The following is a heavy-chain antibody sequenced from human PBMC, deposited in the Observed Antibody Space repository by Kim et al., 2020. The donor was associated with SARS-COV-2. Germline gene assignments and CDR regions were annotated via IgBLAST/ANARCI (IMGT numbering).Heavy chain of an antibody. Sequence: GGSLRLSCTASGFTFGDYAMSWVRQAPGKGLEWVGFIRSKAYGGTTEYAASVKGRFTISRDDSKSIAYLQMNSLKTEDTAVYYCTRDGSGWYGYDYWGQGTLVTVSS. D-gene: IGHD6-19*01. CDR3: TRDGSGWYGYDY. CDR2: IRSKAYGGTT. CDR1: GFTFGDYA. J-gene: IGHJ4*02. V-gene: IGHV3-49*04.